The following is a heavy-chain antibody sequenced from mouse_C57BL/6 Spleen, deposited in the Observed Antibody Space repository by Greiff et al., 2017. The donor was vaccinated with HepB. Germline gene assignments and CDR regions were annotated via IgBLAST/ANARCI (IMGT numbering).Heavy chain of an antibody. J-gene: IGHJ1*03. CDR2: IYPGSGNT. CDR1: GYTFTDYY. V-gene: IGHV1-76*01. CDR3: AREGGGSYGYFDV. Sequence: QVQLKQSGAELVRPGASVKLSCKASGYTFTDYYINWVKQRPGQGLEWIARIYPGSGNTYYNEKFKGKATLTAEKSSSTAYMQLSSLTSEDSAVYFCAREGGGSYGYFDVWGTGTTVTVSS. D-gene: IGHD1-1*01.